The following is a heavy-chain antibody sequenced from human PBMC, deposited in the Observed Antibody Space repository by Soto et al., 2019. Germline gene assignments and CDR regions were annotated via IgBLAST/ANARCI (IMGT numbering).Heavy chain of an antibody. Sequence: EVQLVESGGGLVQPGGSLRLSCAASGFTFSSYAMHWVRQAPGKGLEYVSAISSNGGSTDYANSVKGRFTISRDNSKNTLYLQXGSLRAEDMAVYYCARGGRGYEFDYWGQGTLVTVSS. V-gene: IGHV3-64*01. D-gene: IGHD5-12*01. CDR1: GFTFSSYA. J-gene: IGHJ4*02. CDR3: ARGGRGYEFDY. CDR2: ISSNGGST.